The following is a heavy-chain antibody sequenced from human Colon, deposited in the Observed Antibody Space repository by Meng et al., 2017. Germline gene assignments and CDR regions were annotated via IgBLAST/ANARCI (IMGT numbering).Heavy chain of an antibody. CDR1: GGSITNYY. CDR3: ASGPQYSGSPSY. V-gene: IGHV4-59*01. CDR2: IYHTGGT. Sequence: SETLSLTCTVSGGSITNYYWSWIRQSPGKGLEWIGYIYHTGGTNYHPSLKSRVAMSVDTSKNQFSLKLSSATAADSAVYYCASGPQYSGSPSYWGRGTLVTVSS. D-gene: IGHD1-26*01. J-gene: IGHJ4*02.